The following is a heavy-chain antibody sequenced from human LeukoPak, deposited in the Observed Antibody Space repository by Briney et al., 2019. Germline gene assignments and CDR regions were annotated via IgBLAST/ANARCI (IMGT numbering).Heavy chain of an antibody. J-gene: IGHJ5*02. CDR2: LSGSSTYK. Sequence: PGGSLRLSCAASGFTISTYSMNWVRQAPGKGLEWVSSLSGSSTYKYYADSVKGRFTISRDNAKNSLFLQMNSLRPEDTAVYYCARDRGYGSGINWFDPWGQGTLVTVSS. V-gene: IGHV3-21*01. CDR1: GFTISTYS. CDR3: ARDRGYGSGINWFDP. D-gene: IGHD3-10*01.